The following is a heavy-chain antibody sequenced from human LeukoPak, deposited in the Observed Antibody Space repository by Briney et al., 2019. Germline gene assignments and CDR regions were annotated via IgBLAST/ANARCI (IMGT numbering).Heavy chain of an antibody. CDR1: GFTFSSYA. J-gene: IGHJ4*02. Sequence: PGGSLRLSCAASGFTFSSYAMSWVRQAPGKGLEWVSAISGSGGSTYYADSVKGRFTISRDNSKNTLYLQMNSLRAEDTAVYYCARAYSSGWYVVYFDYWSQGTLVTVSS. CDR2: ISGSGGST. D-gene: IGHD6-19*01. V-gene: IGHV3-23*01. CDR3: ARAYSSGWYVVYFDY.